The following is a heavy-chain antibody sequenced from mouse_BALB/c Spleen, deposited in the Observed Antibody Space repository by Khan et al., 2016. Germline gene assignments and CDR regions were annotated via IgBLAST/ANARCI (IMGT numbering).Heavy chain of an antibody. CDR3: ARGGGHPYFDY. Sequence: QVQLQQSGAELMKPGASVKISCKASGYTFNNYWIEWVKQRPGHGLEWIGEILPGSGNTNYTEKFKVKATFTSDTSSNTVYMQLSSLTSEDSAGYYCARGGGHPYFDYWGQGTTLTVSS. V-gene: IGHV1-9*01. CDR2: ILPGSGNT. J-gene: IGHJ2*01. CDR1: GYTFNNYW.